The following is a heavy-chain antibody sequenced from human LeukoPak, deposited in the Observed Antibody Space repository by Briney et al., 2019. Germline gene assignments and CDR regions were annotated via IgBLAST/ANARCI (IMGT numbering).Heavy chain of an antibody. Sequence: AGGSLRLSCAASGFTLSSYNMNWVRQAPGKGLEWLSDISGSSGSIYYADSVKGRFTISRDNAKNSLYLQMNSLRAEDTAVYYCARGYLAGIDYWGQGTLVTVSS. CDR3: ARGYLAGIDY. D-gene: IGHD1-14*01. CDR1: GFTLSSYN. CDR2: ISGSSGSI. V-gene: IGHV3-48*04. J-gene: IGHJ4*02.